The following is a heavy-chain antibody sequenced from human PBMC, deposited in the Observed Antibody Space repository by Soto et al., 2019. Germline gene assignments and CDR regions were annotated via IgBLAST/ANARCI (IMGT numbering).Heavy chain of an antibody. CDR2: MSNDGNNQ. CDR1: RFDFTSYG. J-gene: IGHJ4*02. V-gene: IGHV3-30*03. Sequence: GGSLRLSCAASRFDFTSYGMHWLRQAPGKGLEWVAVMSNDGNNQFYADSVRGRFIISRDTSKNTLFLQMTSLRPEDTAVYHCARGFCANSVCYYFFDLWGPGALVTSPQ. CDR3: ARGFCANSVCYYFFDL. D-gene: IGHD2-8*01.